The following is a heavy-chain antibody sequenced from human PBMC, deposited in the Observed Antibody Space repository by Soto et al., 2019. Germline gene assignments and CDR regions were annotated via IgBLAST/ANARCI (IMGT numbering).Heavy chain of an antibody. CDR1: GGSISSYY. V-gene: IGHV4-59*12. CDR3: ARDKITGLFDY. Sequence: PSETLSLTCTVSGGSISSYYWSWIRQPPGKGLEWIGYIYYSGSTNYNPSLKSRVTISVDTSKSQFSLKLCSVTAADTAVYYCARDKITGLFDYWGQGTLVTVSS. J-gene: IGHJ4*02. D-gene: IGHD2-8*02. CDR2: IYYSGST.